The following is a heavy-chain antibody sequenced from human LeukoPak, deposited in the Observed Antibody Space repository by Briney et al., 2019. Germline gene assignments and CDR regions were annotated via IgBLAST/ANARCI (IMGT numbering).Heavy chain of an antibody. CDR3: ARDADYSNRKDNWFDP. CDR2: IYYSGST. Sequence: PSETLSLTCTVSGGSIRSSNYYWGWIRQPPGKGLEWIGSIYYSGSTYYNPSLKSRVTISVDTSKNQFSLKLSSVTAADTAVYYCARDADYSNRKDNWFDPWGQGTLVTVS. V-gene: IGHV4-39*07. CDR1: GGSIRSSNYY. D-gene: IGHD4-11*01. J-gene: IGHJ5*02.